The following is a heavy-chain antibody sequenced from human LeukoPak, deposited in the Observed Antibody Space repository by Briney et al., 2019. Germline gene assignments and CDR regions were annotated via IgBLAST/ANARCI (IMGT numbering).Heavy chain of an antibody. CDR1: GFTVSSNY. D-gene: IGHD6-13*01. CDR3: ARHSSSWYEDAFDI. CDR2: IYSGGST. V-gene: IGHV3-53*01. J-gene: IGHJ3*02. Sequence: GGSLRLSCAASGFTVSSNYMSWVRQAPGKGLEWVSVIYSGGSTYYADSVKGRFTISRDNSKSTLYLQMNSLRAEDTAVYYCARHSSSWYEDAFDIWGQGTMVTVSS.